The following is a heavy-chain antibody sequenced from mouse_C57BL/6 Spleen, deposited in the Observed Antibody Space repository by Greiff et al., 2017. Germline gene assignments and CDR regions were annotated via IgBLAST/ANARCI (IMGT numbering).Heavy chain of an antibody. CDR1: GYTFTSYW. V-gene: IGHV1-69*01. CDR3: ARGGNYPYFDY. CDR2: IDPSDSYT. J-gene: IGHJ2*01. Sequence: VQLQQPGAELVMPGASVKLSCKASGYTFTSYWMHWVKQRPGQGLEWIGEIDPSDSYTNYNQKFKGKSTFTVDKSTSTAYMQLSSLTSEDSAVYYCARGGNYPYFDYWGQGTTLTVSS. D-gene: IGHD2-1*01.